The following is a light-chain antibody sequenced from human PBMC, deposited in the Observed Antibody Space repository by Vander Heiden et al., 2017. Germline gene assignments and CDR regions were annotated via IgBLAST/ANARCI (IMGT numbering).Light chain of an antibody. CDR2: QDR. J-gene: IGLJ2*01. CDR3: QAWDSSHVV. V-gene: IGLV3-1*01. CDR1: KLGDKY. Sequence: SYVLTQPPSVSVSPVQTASITCSGDKLGDKYACWYQQKPGQSPVLVIYQDRKRPSGIPERFSGSNSGTTATLTICGTQAMDEADYYCQAWDSSHVVFGGGTKLTVL.